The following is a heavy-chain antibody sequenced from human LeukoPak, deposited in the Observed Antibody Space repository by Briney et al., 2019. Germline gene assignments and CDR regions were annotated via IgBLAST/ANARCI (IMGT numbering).Heavy chain of an antibody. D-gene: IGHD4-23*01. CDR2: ISSSGSTI. CDR1: GFTFSSSA. Sequence: GGSLRLSCAASGFTFSSSAMSWVRQAPGKGLEWVSYISSSGSTIYYADSVKGRFTISRDNAKNSLYLQMNSLRAEDTAVYYCAKRDNGGDSGIDYWGQGTLVTVSS. V-gene: IGHV3-48*04. J-gene: IGHJ4*02. CDR3: AKRDNGGDSGIDY.